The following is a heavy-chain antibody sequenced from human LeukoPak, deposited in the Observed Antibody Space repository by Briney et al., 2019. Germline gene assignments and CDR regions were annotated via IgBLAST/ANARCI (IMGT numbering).Heavy chain of an antibody. J-gene: IGHJ4*02. CDR3: AKGGGGRSGYSLVDY. D-gene: IGHD3-3*01. CDR2: ISWNSGSI. V-gene: IGHV3-9*01. Sequence: GGSLRLSCAASGFTFDDYAMHWVRQAPGKGLEWVSGISWNSGSIGYADSVKGRFTISRDNSKNTLYLQMNSLRAEDTAVYYCAKGGGGRSGYSLVDYWGQGTLVTVSS. CDR1: GFTFDDYA.